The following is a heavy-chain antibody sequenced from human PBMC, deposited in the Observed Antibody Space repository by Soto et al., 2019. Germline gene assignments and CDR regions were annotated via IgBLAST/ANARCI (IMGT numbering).Heavy chain of an antibody. CDR3: AHGSGWLFDF. Sequence: QITLKESGPTLVKPTQTLTLTCTFSGFSLTSYAVGVGWFRQPPGKALEWLALIYWDDDNHYSPSLKSRLTFTKDTSKTQVVLRMTNMDPADTATYYCAHGSGWLFDFWGQGTLVTVSS. D-gene: IGHD6-19*01. V-gene: IGHV2-5*02. CDR2: IYWDDDN. J-gene: IGHJ4*02. CDR1: GFSLTSYAVG.